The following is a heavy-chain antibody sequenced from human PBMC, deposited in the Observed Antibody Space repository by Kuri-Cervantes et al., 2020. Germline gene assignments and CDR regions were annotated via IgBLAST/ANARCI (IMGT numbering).Heavy chain of an antibody. CDR1: GGSISSGDYY. J-gene: IGHJ6*02. V-gene: IGHV4-30-4*01. CDR3: ARDSSSYYYYGMDV. D-gene: IGHD6-6*01. CDR2: IYYSGST. Sequence: LRLSCTVSGGSISSGDYYWSWIRQPPGKGLEWIGYIYYSGSTYYNPSLKSRVTISVDTSKNQFSLKLSSVTAADTAVYYCARDSSSYYYYGMDVWGQGTTVTVSS.